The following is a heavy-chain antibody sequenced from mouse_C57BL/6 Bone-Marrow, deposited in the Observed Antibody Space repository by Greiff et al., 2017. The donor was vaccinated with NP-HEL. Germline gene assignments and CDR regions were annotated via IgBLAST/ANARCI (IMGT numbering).Heavy chain of an antibody. D-gene: IGHD4-1*01. CDR3: ARGGTGTDYFDD. CDR1: GYPSPDYY. Sequence: QFHVKQPGVALVRPGASVKLSCKAPGYPSPDYYLNWVNQRPGQGLEWTARIYPVSGIPYYNEQSTGQPPLTAEKSYSTAYMQLSSLTAEDSAVYFCARGGTGTDYFDDWGQGTTLTGSS. CDR2: IYPVSGIP. V-gene: IGHV1-76*01. J-gene: IGHJ2*01.